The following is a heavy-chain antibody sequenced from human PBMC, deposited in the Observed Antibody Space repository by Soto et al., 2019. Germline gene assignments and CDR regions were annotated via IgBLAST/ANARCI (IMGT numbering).Heavy chain of an antibody. CDR1: GGSISSGGYY. CDR2: IYYSGST. J-gene: IGHJ5*02. V-gene: IGHV4-31*03. CDR3: ARDLGCKGGGSCYSGDWFDP. D-gene: IGHD2-15*01. Sequence: SETLSLTCTVSGGSISSGGYYWSWIRQHPGKGLEWIGYIYYSGSTYYNPSLKSRVTISVDTSKNQFSLKLSSVTAADTAVYYCARDLGCKGGGSCYSGDWFDPWGQGTLVTVSS.